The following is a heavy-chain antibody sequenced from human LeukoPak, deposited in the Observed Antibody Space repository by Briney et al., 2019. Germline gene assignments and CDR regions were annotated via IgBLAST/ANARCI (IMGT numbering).Heavy chain of an antibody. Sequence: ASVKVSCKASGYTFTSYDINWVRQATGQGLEWMGWMNPNSGNTGYAQKFQDRVTMTRNTSISTAYMELSSLRSEDTAVYYCARGTSDYDFWSGSPNYFDYWGQGTLVTVSS. V-gene: IGHV1-8*01. CDR3: ARGTSDYDFWSGSPNYFDY. D-gene: IGHD3-3*01. CDR1: GYTFTSYD. J-gene: IGHJ4*02. CDR2: MNPNSGNT.